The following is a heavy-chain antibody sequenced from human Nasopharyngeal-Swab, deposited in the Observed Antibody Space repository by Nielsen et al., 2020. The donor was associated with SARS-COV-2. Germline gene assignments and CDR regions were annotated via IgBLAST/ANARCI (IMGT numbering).Heavy chain of an antibody. J-gene: IGHJ5*02. V-gene: IGHV3-23*01. CDR3: ARAPLSWNDRLDL. CDR1: ALTLNNYA. D-gene: IGHD1-1*01. Sequence: GESLKISCADPALTLNNYAVAWVRQAPGKGLEWLSGINGVGAAYYADSVKGRFTVSRDYSNDTVSLQMDGLRVEDTAVYYCARAPLSWNDRLDLWGQGTLVTVSS. CDR2: INGVGAA.